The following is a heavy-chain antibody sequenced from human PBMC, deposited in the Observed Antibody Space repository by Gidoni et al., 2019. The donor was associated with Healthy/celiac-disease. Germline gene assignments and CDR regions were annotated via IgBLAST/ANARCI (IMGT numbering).Heavy chain of an antibody. CDR1: GFTFRNAW. J-gene: IGHJ6*02. D-gene: IGHD1-7*01. CDR2: IKSKTDVGTT. CDR3: TSPYWNYVPYGMDV. Sequence: EVQLVESGGGLVKPGGSLRLSCADSGFTFRNAWMSWCRQAPGKGLEWVGRIKSKTDVGTTDDAAPVKGRFTISRDDSKNTLYLQMNSLKTEDTAVYYCTSPYWNYVPYGMDVWGQGTTVTVSS. V-gene: IGHV3-15*01.